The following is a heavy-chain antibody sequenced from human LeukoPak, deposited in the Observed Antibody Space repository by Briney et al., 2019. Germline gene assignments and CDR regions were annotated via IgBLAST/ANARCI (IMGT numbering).Heavy chain of an antibody. CDR3: ARLRWPRGGRSSFDY. CDR1: GYSFTTYW. D-gene: IGHD3-10*01. J-gene: IGHJ4*02. CDR2: VNPDDSDT. V-gene: IGHV5-51*01. Sequence: GESLKISCKGSGYSFTTYWIGGVRQMPGKGLEWMGIVNPDDSDTIYSPSFQGQVTISADESITTAYLQWSSLKASDTAMYYCARLRWPRGGRSSFDYWGQGALVTVSS.